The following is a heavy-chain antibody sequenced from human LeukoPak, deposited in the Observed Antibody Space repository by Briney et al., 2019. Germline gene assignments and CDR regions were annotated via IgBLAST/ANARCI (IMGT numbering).Heavy chain of an antibody. Sequence: PGGSLRLSCAASGFTFSSYSMNWVRQAPGKGLEWVSSISSSSSYIYHADSVKGRFTISRDNAKNSLYLQMNSLRAEDTAVYYCARDPRYCGGDCYPSWFDPWGQGTLVTVSS. CDR1: GFTFSSYS. D-gene: IGHD2-21*02. CDR2: ISSSSSYI. CDR3: ARDPRYCGGDCYPSWFDP. V-gene: IGHV3-21*01. J-gene: IGHJ5*02.